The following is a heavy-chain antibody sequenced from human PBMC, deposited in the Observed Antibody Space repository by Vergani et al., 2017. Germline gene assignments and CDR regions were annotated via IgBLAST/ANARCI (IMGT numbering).Heavy chain of an antibody. CDR3: ATKSCGTPGCQIRYFSE. Sequence: QVHLVESGGGVVQPGRYLRLSCVVAGFTSSYYGMHWVRQALGKGLEWVAVISYDGTHEYYADSVKGRFTFSRDNSKSTLYLQMNIMRTEDTAAYYCATKSCGTPGCQIRYFSEWGQGTLVTVSS. CDR2: ISYDGTHE. CDR1: GFTSSYYG. D-gene: IGHD2-15*01. V-gene: IGHV3-30*03. J-gene: IGHJ1*01.